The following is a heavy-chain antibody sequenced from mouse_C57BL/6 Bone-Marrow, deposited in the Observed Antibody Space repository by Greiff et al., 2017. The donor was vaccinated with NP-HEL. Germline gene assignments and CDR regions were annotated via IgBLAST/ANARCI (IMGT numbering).Heavy chain of an antibody. CDR2: ISNGGGST. CDR1: GFTFSDYY. V-gene: IGHV5-12*01. CDR3: ARAGGNYDDYCDY. D-gene: IGHD2-1*01. Sequence: EVQGVESGGGLVQPGGSLKLSCAASGFTFSDYYMYWVRQTPEKRLEWVAYISNGGGSTYYPDTVKGRFTISIDNAKNTLYLQMSRLKAEDTDMYYCARAGGNYDDYCDYWGQGTTLTVSS. J-gene: IGHJ2*01.